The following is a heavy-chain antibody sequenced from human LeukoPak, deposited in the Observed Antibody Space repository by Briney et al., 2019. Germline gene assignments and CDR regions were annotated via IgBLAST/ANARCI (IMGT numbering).Heavy chain of an antibody. CDR3: AKAFEYYYGSGRFDWFDP. J-gene: IGHJ5*02. V-gene: IGHV3-23*01. Sequence: GGSLRLSCAASGFTFSSYAMSWVRQAPGKGLEWVSAISGSGGSTYHADSVKGRFTISRDNSKNTLYLQMNSLRAEDTAVYYCAKAFEYYYGSGRFDWFDPWGQGTLVTVSS. D-gene: IGHD3-10*01. CDR2: ISGSGGST. CDR1: GFTFSSYA.